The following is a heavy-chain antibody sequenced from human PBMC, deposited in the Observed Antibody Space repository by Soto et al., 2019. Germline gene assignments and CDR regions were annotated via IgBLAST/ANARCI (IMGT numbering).Heavy chain of an antibody. CDR1: GFTFSSYW. D-gene: IGHD3-10*01. CDR3: AREYRFGESSYDAFDI. Sequence: EVQLVESGGGLVQPGGSLRLYCAASGFTFSSYWMSWVRQAPGKGLEWVANIKQDGSEKYYVDSVKGRFTIARDNAKNSLYLQMNSLRAEDTAVYYWAREYRFGESSYDAFDIWGQGTMVTVSS. CDR2: IKQDGSEK. V-gene: IGHV3-7*05. J-gene: IGHJ3*02.